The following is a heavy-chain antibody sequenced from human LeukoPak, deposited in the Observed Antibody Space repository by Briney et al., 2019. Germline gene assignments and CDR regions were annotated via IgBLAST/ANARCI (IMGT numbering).Heavy chain of an antibody. CDR3: ARDLKSSSHSDY. Sequence: ASVKVSCKASGYTFTSYAMHWVRQAPGQRLEWMGWINAGNGSTKYSQKFQGRVPITRDTSASTAYMELSSLRSEDTAVYYCARDLKSSSHSDYWGQGTLVTVSS. V-gene: IGHV1-3*01. CDR1: GYTFTSYA. CDR2: INAGNGST. J-gene: IGHJ4*02. D-gene: IGHD2-15*01.